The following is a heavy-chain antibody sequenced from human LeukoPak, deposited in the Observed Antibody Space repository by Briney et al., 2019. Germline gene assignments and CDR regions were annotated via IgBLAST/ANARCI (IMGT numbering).Heavy chain of an antibody. CDR1: GDSVSSNSAA. D-gene: IGHD7-27*01. Sequence: SQTLSLTCAIYGDSVSSNSAAWNWIKQSPSRGLEWLGRTYYRSKWSTDYAVSVKSRITVNPDTSKNQFSLQLNSVTPEDTAVYYCARLENWAFDFWGQGTLIIVSS. J-gene: IGHJ4*02. CDR3: ARLENWAFDF. CDR2: TYYRSKWST. V-gene: IGHV6-1*01.